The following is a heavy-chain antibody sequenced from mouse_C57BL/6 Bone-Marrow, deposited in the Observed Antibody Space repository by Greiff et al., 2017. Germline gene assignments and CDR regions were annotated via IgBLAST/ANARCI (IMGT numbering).Heavy chain of an antibody. CDR1: GYAFSSSW. Sequence: VQLQQSGPELVKPGASVKISCKASGYAFSSSWLNWVKQRPGKGLEWIGRSYPGDGDTNYNGKFKGKATLTADKSSSTAYMQLSSLTSEDSAVYFCARKATTGVRGYCDVWGTGTTVTVSS. CDR2: SYPGDGDT. CDR3: ARKATTGVRGYCDV. D-gene: IGHD3-2*02. J-gene: IGHJ1*03. V-gene: IGHV1-82*01.